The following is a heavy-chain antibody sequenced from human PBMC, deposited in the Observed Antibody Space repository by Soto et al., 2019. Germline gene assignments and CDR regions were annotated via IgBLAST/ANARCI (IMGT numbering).Heavy chain of an antibody. CDR1: GFTFSSYA. D-gene: IGHD4-17*01. V-gene: IGHV3-30-3*01. Sequence: QVQLVESGGGVVQPGRSLRLSCAASGFTFSSYAMHWVRQAPGKRLEWVAVISYDGSNKYYADSVKGRFTISRDNSKNTLYLQMNSLRAEDTAVYYCARGDYYGDYKTHWGQGTLVTVSS. J-gene: IGHJ4*02. CDR2: ISYDGSNK. CDR3: ARGDYYGDYKTH.